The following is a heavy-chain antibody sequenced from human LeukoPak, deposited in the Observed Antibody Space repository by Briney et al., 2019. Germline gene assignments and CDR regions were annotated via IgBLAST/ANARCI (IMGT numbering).Heavy chain of an antibody. CDR2: IKEDGSEK. CDR3: ARDPGSYGGTPPSSFDR. D-gene: IGHD4-23*01. Sequence: GGSLRLSCAASGFTFSSFWMSWVRQAPGKGLEWVANIKEDGSEKNHVDSVKGRFTISRDNAKNSLYLHMNSLRAEDTAVYYCARDPGSYGGTPPSSFDRWGQGTLVAVSS. J-gene: IGHJ4*02. V-gene: IGHV3-7*01. CDR1: GFTFSSFW.